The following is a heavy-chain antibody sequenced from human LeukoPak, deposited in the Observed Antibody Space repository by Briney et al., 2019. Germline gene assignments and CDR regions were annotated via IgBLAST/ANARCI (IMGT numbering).Heavy chain of an antibody. Sequence: GGSLRLSCVGSGFTFNNYVMNWVRQAPGKGLEWVSGISGIGGDIYYAGSVKGRFTISRDNSKNTLYLQLKSLRAEDTAVYYCAKPTLLPAYFDHWGQGTLVTVSS. CDR2: ISGIGGDI. CDR1: GFTFNNYV. J-gene: IGHJ4*02. CDR3: AKPTLLPAYFDH. D-gene: IGHD3-22*01. V-gene: IGHV3-23*01.